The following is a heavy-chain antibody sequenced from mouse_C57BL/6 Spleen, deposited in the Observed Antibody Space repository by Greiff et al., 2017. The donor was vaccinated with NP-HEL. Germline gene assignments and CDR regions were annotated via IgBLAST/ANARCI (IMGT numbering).Heavy chain of an antibody. CDR3: ARAGYDRGDYYAMDY. V-gene: IGHV1-66*01. J-gene: IGHJ4*01. CDR2: IYPGSGNT. Sequence: VQLQQSGPELVKPGASVKISCKASGYSFTSYYIHWVKQRPGQGLGWIGWIYPGSGNTKYNEKFKGKATLTADTSSSTAYMQLSSLTSEDSAVYYCARAGYDRGDYYAMDYWGQGTSVTVSS. D-gene: IGHD2-2*01. CDR1: GYSFTSYY.